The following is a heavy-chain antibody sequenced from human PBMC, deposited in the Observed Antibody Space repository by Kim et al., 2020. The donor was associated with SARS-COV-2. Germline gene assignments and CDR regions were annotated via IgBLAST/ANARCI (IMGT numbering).Heavy chain of an antibody. Sequence: ASVKVSCKASGYTFTSYAMHWVRQAPGQRLEWMGWINAGNGNTKYSQKFQGRVTITRDTSASTAYMELSSLRSEDTAVYYCARDQEFTIFAVVNFNWFDPWGQGTLVTVSS. CDR2: INAGNGNT. CDR3: ARDQEFTIFAVVNFNWFDP. V-gene: IGHV1-3*01. CDR1: GYTFTSYA. D-gene: IGHD3-3*01. J-gene: IGHJ5*02.